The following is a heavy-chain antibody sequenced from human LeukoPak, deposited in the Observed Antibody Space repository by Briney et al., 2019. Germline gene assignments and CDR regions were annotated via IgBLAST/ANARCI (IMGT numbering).Heavy chain of an antibody. J-gene: IGHJ4*02. V-gene: IGHV3-43*01. D-gene: IGHD6-25*01. Sequence: QPGGSLRLSCAASGFTFDDYTMHCVRQAPGKGLEWVSVISWDGGTRYYADSVKGRFTISRDNSKNSLYLQLNSLRTEGPALYYCAKDGEQRNFDYWGQGTLVTVSS. CDR3: AKDGEQRNFDY. CDR1: GFTFDDYT. CDR2: ISWDGGTR.